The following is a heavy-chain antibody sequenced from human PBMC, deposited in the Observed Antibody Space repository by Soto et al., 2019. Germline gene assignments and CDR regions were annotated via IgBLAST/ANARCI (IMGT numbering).Heavy chain of an antibody. Sequence: SETLSLTCTVSGGSISSGDYYWSWIRQPPGKGLEWIGYIYYSGSTYYNPSLKGRVTISVDTSKNQFSLKLSSVTAADTAVYYCARDILTGYKRKYYYGMDVWGQGTTVTSP. J-gene: IGHJ6*02. CDR3: ARDILTGYKRKYYYGMDV. V-gene: IGHV4-30-4*01. CDR2: IYYSGST. D-gene: IGHD3-9*01. CDR1: GGSISSGDYY.